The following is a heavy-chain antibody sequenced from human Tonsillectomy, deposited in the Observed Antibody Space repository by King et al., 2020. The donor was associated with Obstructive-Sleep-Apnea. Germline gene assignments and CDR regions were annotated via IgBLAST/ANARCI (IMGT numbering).Heavy chain of an antibody. J-gene: IGHJ6*02. V-gene: IGHV1-69*01. D-gene: IGHD3-9*01. CDR3: ARDLTGMDV. CDR1: GGTVTTDT. CDR2: IIPMSGTA. Sequence: VQLVESGAEVKKPGSSVTVSCTASGGTVTTDTISWVRQAPGQGLEWMGGIIPMSGTAHYAQKCQGRVTITADASTNTVFMELNSLRSEDTAVYYCARDLTGMDVWGQGTSVAVSS.